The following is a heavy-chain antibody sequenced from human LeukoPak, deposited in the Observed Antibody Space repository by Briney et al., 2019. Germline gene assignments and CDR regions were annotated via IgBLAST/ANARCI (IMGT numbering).Heavy chain of an antibody. CDR2: INPNSGGT. CDR1: GYTFTGYD. J-gene: IGHJ4*02. D-gene: IGHD4-11*01. Sequence: ASVKVSCKASGYTFTGYDIYWVRQAPGQGLEWMGWINPNSGGTDYTQKFQGGVTMTRDTSISTAYMELSRLRSDDTAVYYCARDYSRYFDFWGQGTLVTVSS. V-gene: IGHV1-2*02. CDR3: ARDYSRYFDF.